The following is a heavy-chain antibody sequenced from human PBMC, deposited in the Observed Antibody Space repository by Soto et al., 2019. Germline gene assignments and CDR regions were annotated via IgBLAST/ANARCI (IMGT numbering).Heavy chain of an antibody. D-gene: IGHD3-22*01. CDR2: INAGNGNT. V-gene: IGHV1-3*01. CDR3: ARAAYYYESSGYYPGDY. J-gene: IGHJ4*02. Sequence: ASVKVSCKASGYTFTGYAMHWVRQAPGQRLEWMGWINAGNGNTKYSQKFQGRVTITRDTSASTAYMELSSLRSEDTAVYYCARAAYYYESSGYYPGDYWGQGTLVTVSS. CDR1: GYTFTGYA.